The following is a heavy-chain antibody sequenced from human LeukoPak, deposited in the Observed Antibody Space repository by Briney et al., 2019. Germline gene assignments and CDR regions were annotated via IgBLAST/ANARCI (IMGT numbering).Heavy chain of an antibody. Sequence: AGGPLRLSCAASGFTFSNYWMTGVRQAPGKGLEGVAHINQDGSEEHYMDSVKARFTISRDNAKNSLSLQMNSLRAEDTAVYYCVRDGGVSGYDLLDYWGRGTLVTVSS. J-gene: IGHJ4*02. CDR2: INQDGSEE. CDR3: VRDGGVSGYDLLDY. D-gene: IGHD5-12*01. V-gene: IGHV3-7*01. CDR1: GFTFSNYW.